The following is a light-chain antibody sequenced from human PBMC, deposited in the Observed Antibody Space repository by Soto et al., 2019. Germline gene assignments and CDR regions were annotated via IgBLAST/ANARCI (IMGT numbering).Light chain of an antibody. V-gene: IGKV3-20*01. CDR3: HQYGSSPRT. J-gene: IGKJ1*01. CDR1: QSVSSDS. CDR2: GAS. Sequence: EIVLTQSPGTLSLSPGERGTLSCRASQSVSSDSLAWYQQKPGQAPRLLIYGASSRATGIPDRFSGSGSGTDFTLTICRLEPEDFAMYYCHQYGSSPRTFGQGTKVEVK.